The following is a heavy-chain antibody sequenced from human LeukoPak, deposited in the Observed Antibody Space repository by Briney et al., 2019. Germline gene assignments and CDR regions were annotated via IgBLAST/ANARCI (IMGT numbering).Heavy chain of an antibody. V-gene: IGHV4-59*01. CDR2: IYYSGST. CDR3: ARAVDVEGGFDY. CDR1: GGSISSYY. Sequence: PSETLSLTCTVSGGSISSYYWSWIRQPPGKGLEWIGYIYYSGSTNYNPSLKSRVTISVDTSKNQFSLKLSSVTAADTAVYYCARAVDVEGGFDYWGQGTLVTVSS. D-gene: IGHD3-16*01. J-gene: IGHJ4*02.